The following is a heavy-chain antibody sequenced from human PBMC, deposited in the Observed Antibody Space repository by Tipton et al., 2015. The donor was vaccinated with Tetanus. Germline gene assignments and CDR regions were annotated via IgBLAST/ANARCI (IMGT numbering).Heavy chain of an antibody. CDR1: GGSIRSGDYQ. CDR3: AREVPAAGHFDS. D-gene: IGHD2-2*01. CDR2: ISDSGRT. Sequence: LRLSCTVSGGSIRSGDYQWNWIRQPPGKGLEWLAYISDSGRTNSNYSLKSRITISRDTSQNQFSLRLASVTAADTAVYYCAREVPAAGHFDSWGQGTLVTVSS. V-gene: IGHV4-61*08. J-gene: IGHJ4*02.